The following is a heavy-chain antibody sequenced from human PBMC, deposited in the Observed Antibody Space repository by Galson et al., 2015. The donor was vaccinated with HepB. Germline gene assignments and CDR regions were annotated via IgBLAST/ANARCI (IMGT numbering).Heavy chain of an antibody. CDR1: GFTFSSYG. Sequence: SLRLSCAASGFTFSSYGMHWVRQAPGKGLEWVAVISYDGSNKYYADSVKGRFTISRDNSKNTLYLQMNSLRAEDTAVYYCARDHATMIVVVAGYWGQGTLVTVSS. D-gene: IGHD3-22*01. V-gene: IGHV3-30*03. CDR2: ISYDGSNK. J-gene: IGHJ4*02. CDR3: ARDHATMIVVVAGY.